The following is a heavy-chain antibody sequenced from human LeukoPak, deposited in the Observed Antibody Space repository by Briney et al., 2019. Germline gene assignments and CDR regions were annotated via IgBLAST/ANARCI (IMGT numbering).Heavy chain of an antibody. Sequence: LAGGSLRLSCAASGFTFSSYAMSWVRQAPGKGREWVSAISGSGGSTYYADSVKGRFTISRDNSKNTLYLQMNSLRAEDTAVYYCAKDPGGRSRYSSGSSPIDYWGQGTLVTVSS. CDR1: GFTFSSYA. CDR3: AKDPGGRSRYSSGSSPIDY. V-gene: IGHV3-23*01. CDR2: ISGSGGST. D-gene: IGHD6-19*01. J-gene: IGHJ4*02.